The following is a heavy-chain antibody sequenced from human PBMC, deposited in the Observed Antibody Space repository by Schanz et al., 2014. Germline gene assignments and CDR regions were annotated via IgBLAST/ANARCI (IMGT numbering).Heavy chain of an antibody. CDR1: GFTFGDYA. V-gene: IGHV3-23*01. J-gene: IGHJ4*02. D-gene: IGHD6-13*01. Sequence: EVQLLESGGGLVQPGGSLRLSCAASGFTFGDYAMTWVRQAPGKELEWVSAINTGVNTYYADSVRGRFTMSRDNSKNTLYLQMNSLRAGDAAVYYCARGLIAAAGGAFDYWGQGTLVAVSA. CDR3: ARGLIAAAGGAFDY. CDR2: INTGVNT.